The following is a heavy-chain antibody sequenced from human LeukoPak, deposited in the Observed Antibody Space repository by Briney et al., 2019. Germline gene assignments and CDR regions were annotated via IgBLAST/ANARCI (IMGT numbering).Heavy chain of an antibody. CDR2: IYYSGST. J-gene: IGHJ3*02. V-gene: IGHV4-39*01. D-gene: IGHD3-22*01. Sequence: PSETLSLTCSVSGGSISSSSYYWGWIRQPPGKGLEWIGTIYYSGSTFYKPSLTSRVTISVDTSKNQFSLKLSSVTAADTAVYYCARGGYYYDTSGRDIWGQGTMVTVSS. CDR3: ARGGYYYDTSGRDI. CDR1: GGSISSSSYY.